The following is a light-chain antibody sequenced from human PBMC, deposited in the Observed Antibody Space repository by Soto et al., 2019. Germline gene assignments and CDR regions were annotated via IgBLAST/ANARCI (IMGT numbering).Light chain of an antibody. V-gene: IGKV4-1*01. CDR2: WVS. CDR1: QSVLYSSNNKNY. CDR3: QQYESTPPT. Sequence: DIVMTQSPDSLAVSLGERATINCKSSQSVLYSSNNKNYLAWYQQRPGQPPKLLIYWVSTRESGVPDRFSGSGSGTDFTLTITSLQADDVAVYYCQQYESTPPTFGQGTKLEIK. J-gene: IGKJ2*01.